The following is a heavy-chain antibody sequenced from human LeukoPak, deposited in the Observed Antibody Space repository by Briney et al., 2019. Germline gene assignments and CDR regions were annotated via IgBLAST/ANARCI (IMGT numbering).Heavy chain of an antibody. CDR3: ARAMIAGLGWFDP. CDR2: IIPIFGTA. J-gene: IGHJ5*02. Sequence: SVKVSCKASGGTFSSYAISWVRQAPGQGLEWMGRIIPIFGTANYAQRFQGRVTITTDESTSTAYMELSSLRSEDTAVYYCARAMIAGLGWFDPWGQGTLVTVSS. CDR1: GGTFSSYA. V-gene: IGHV1-69*05. D-gene: IGHD3-22*01.